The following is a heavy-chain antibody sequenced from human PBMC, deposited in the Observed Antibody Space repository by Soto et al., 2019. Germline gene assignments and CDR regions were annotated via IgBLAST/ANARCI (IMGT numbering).Heavy chain of an antibody. D-gene: IGHD1-20*01. V-gene: IGHV3-30*18. CDR2: ISDDGRNK. CDR3: AKDTNNWDGFDY. J-gene: IGHJ4*02. Sequence: QVQLVESGGGVVQPGRSLRLSCAVSGFRISNYGMHWVRQAPGKGLEWVAVISDDGRNKYYADSVKGRFTISRDTSKNTLYLQMKSVGAEATDVYHCAKDTNNWDGFDYWGQGTLVTVSS. CDR1: GFRISNYG.